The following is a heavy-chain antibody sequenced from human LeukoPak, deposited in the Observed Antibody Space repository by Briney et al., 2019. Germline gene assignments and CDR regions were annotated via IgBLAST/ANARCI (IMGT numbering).Heavy chain of an antibody. CDR1: GFTFDDYA. D-gene: IGHD5-18*01. Sequence: PGGSLRLSCAASGFTFDDYAMHWVRQAPGKGLEYVSSISSNGGSTYYANSVKGRFTISRDNSKNTLYLQMGSLRAEDMAVYYCARAGPGLQLWLLFDYWGQGTLVTVSS. J-gene: IGHJ4*02. V-gene: IGHV3-64*01. CDR2: ISSNGGST. CDR3: ARAGPGLQLWLLFDY.